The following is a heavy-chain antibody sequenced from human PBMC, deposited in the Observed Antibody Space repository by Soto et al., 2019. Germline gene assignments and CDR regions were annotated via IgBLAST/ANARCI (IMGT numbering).Heavy chain of an antibody. CDR3: ARDLIGGKVYYYYGMDV. D-gene: IGHD2-15*01. V-gene: IGHV3-30-3*01. Sequence: GWSLRLSCAASGFTFSSYAMHWVRQAPGKGLEWVAFISYDGSNKYYADSVKGRFTISRDNSKNTLYLQMNSLRAEDTAVYYCARDLIGGKVYYYYGMDVWGQGTTVTVSS. CDR1: GFTFSSYA. CDR2: ISYDGSNK. J-gene: IGHJ6*02.